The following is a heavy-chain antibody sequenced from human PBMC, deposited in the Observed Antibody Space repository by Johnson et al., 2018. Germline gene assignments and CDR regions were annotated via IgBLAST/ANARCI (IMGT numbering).Heavy chain of an antibody. D-gene: IGHD2-15*01. J-gene: IGHJ3*02. CDR3: ARDRAPEYCSGGSCYLDAFGI. CDR1: GFTFSSYA. CDR2: ISYDGSNK. Sequence: QVQLVESGGGVVQPGRSLRLSCAASGFTFSSYAMHWVRQAPGKGLEWVAVISYDGSNKYYADSVKGRFTISRDNSKNTLFLQMKSRGAGDTAVDYCARDRAPEYCSGGSCYLDAFGIWGQGTMVSVSS. V-gene: IGHV3-30-3*01.